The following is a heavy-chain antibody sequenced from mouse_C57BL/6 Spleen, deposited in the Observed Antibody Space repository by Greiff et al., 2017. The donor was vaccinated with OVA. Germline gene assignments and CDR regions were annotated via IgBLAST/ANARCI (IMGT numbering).Heavy chain of an antibody. Sequence: VKLQQSGAELVRPGASVTLSCKASGYTFTDYEMHWVKQTPVPGLEWIGAIDPETGGTAYNQKFKGKAILTADKSSSTAYMEHRSLTSEDSAVYYWTRGETGTDFDYWGQGTTLTVSS. J-gene: IGHJ2*01. CDR3: TRGETGTDFDY. CDR1: GYTFTDYE. CDR2: IDPETGGT. D-gene: IGHD4-1*01. V-gene: IGHV1-15*01.